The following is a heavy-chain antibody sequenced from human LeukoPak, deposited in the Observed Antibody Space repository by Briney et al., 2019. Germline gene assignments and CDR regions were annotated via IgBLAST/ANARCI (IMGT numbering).Heavy chain of an antibody. CDR1: GGSFSCYY. Sequence: LKPSETLSLSCAVYGGSFSCYYWSWIRQPPGKGLEWIGEINHSGSTNYNPSLKSRVTISVDTSKNQFSLNLNSVTAADTAVYYCARTIVVVTATWFDTWGQGTLVTVSS. CDR3: ARTIVVVTATWFDT. V-gene: IGHV4-34*01. J-gene: IGHJ5*02. D-gene: IGHD2-21*02. CDR2: INHSGST.